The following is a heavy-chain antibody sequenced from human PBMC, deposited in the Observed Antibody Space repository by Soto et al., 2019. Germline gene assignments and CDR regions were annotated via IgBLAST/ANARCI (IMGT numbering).Heavy chain of an antibody. J-gene: IGHJ6*02. CDR1: GGSISSGGYY. Sequence: SETLSLTCTVSGGSISSGGYYWSWIRQHPGKGLEWIGYIYYSGSTYYNPSLKSRVTISVDTSKNQFSLKLSSVTAADTAVYYCARDRKGYYGSGSYLYGMDVWGQGTTVTVSS. V-gene: IGHV4-31*03. CDR3: ARDRKGYYGSGSYLYGMDV. CDR2: IYYSGST. D-gene: IGHD3-10*01.